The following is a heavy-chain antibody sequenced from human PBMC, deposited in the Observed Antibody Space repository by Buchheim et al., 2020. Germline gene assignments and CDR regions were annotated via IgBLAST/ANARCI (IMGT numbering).Heavy chain of an antibody. CDR1: GGSISSSXYY. Sequence: QLQLQESGPGLVKPSETLSLTCTVSGGSISSSXYYWGWIRQPPGKGLEWIGSIYYSGSTYYNPSLKSRVXISVDKSKNQFSLKLSSVTAADTAVYYCARGQDDYVWGSYRSEYFQHWGQGTL. D-gene: IGHD3-16*02. CDR2: IYYSGST. J-gene: IGHJ1*01. CDR3: ARGQDDYVWGSYRSEYFQH. V-gene: IGHV4-39*07.